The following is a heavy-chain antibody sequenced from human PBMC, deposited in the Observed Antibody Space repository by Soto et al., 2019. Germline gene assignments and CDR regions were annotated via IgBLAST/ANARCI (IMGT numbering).Heavy chain of an antibody. CDR1: GGSISSSNW. V-gene: IGHV4-4*02. J-gene: IGHJ6*02. Sequence: QVQLQESGPGLVKPSGTLSLTCAVSGGSISSSNWWSWVRQPPGKGLEWIGEIYHSGSTNYNPSLKIRVTISVPKSKNQFSLKLSSVTAAATAVYYCARVSGSYYYGMDVWGQGTTVTVSS. D-gene: IGHD1-26*01. CDR3: ARVSGSYYYGMDV. CDR2: IYHSGST.